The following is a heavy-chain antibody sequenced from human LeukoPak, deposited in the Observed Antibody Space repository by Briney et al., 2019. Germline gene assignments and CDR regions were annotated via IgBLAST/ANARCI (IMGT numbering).Heavy chain of an antibody. Sequence: PSETLSLTCTVSGYSISSGYYWGWIRQPPGKGLEWIGSIYHSGSTYYNPSLKSRVTISVDTSKNQFSLKLSSVTAADTAVYYCARGHRYSYGRFDYWGQGTLVTVSS. CDR3: ARGHRYSYGRFDY. V-gene: IGHV4-38-2*02. D-gene: IGHD5-18*01. J-gene: IGHJ4*02. CDR2: IYHSGST. CDR1: GYSISSGYY.